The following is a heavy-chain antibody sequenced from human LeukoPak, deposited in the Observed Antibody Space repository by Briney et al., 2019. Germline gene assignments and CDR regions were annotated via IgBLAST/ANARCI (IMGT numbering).Heavy chain of an antibody. J-gene: IGHJ5*02. CDR2: IYYGGST. D-gene: IGHD2-15*01. CDR3: ARALGYCSGGSCTRGYNWFDP. CDR1: GGSISSSDYY. V-gene: IGHV4-39*01. Sequence: SETLSLTCTVSGGSISSSDYYWGWIRQPPGKGLEWIGGIYYGGSTYYNPSLKSRVTISVDTSMNQFSLKLSFVTTADTAVYYCARALGYCSGGSCTRGYNWFDPWGQGTLVTVPS.